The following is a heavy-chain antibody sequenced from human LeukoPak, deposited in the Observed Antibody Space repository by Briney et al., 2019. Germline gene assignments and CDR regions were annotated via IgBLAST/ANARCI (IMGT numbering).Heavy chain of an antibody. CDR1: GGSFSGYY. V-gene: IGHV4-34*01. CDR3: ARIMQTPWGMDV. J-gene: IGHJ6*02. D-gene: IGHD4-23*01. Sequence: SETLSLTCAVYGGSFSGYYWSWIRQPPGKGLAWIGHIDYSGSTNYNPSLNSRVTISLDRSKKQFSLKVNSVTAADTAVYYCARIMQTPWGMDVWGQGTTVTVSS. CDR2: IDYSGST.